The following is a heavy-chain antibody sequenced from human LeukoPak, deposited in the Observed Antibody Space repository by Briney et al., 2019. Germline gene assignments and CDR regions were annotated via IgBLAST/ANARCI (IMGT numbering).Heavy chain of an antibody. J-gene: IGHJ4*02. CDR1: GFTFSSYA. Sequence: GGSLRLSCAASGFTFSSYAMSWVRQAPGKGLEWVSAISGSGGSTYYADSVKGRFTISRDNSKNTLYLQMNSLRAEDTAVYYCARELYCSSTSCPYFDYWGQGTLVTVSS. V-gene: IGHV3-23*01. CDR3: ARELYCSSTSCPYFDY. CDR2: ISGSGGST. D-gene: IGHD2-2*01.